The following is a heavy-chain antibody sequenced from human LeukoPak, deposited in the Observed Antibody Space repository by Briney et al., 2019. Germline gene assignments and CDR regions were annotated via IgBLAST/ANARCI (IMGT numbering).Heavy chain of an antibody. J-gene: IGHJ4*02. Sequence: SVKVSCKASGGTFSSYAISWVRQARGQGLEWMGGIIPIFGTANYAQKFQGRVTITADKSTSTAYMELSSLRSEDTAVYYCARDFGYSSSWYNYFDYWGQGTLVTVSS. CDR1: GGTFSSYA. CDR2: IIPIFGTA. V-gene: IGHV1-69*06. CDR3: ARDFGYSSSWYNYFDY. D-gene: IGHD6-13*01.